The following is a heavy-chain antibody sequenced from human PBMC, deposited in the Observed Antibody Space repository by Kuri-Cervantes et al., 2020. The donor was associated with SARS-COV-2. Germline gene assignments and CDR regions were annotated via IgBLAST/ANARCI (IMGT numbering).Heavy chain of an antibody. V-gene: IGHV6-1*01. CDR3: ARKKVQLERRGYCYYGMDV. CDR1: VDSVSSTSAA. Sequence: SQTLSLTCAISVDSVSSTSAAWNWIRQSPSRGLEWLERTYYRTKWYNDYAVSVKSRITINPDTSKNQFSLQLSPVTAAYTAVYYCARKKVQLERRGYCYYGMDVWGQGTTVTVSS. D-gene: IGHD1-1*01. CDR2: TYYRTKWYN. J-gene: IGHJ6*02.